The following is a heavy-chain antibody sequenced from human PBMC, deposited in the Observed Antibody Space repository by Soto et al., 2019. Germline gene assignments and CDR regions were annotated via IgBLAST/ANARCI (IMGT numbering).Heavy chain of an antibody. J-gene: IGHJ6*02. D-gene: IGHD3-10*01. Sequence: QEQLVESGGGAVQPGRSLRLSCTASGFSFSSYDMHWVRQAPGEGLEWVSAMSFDGSYKHYADSVKGRFTISRDNSENTLYLQMNGPRPEDTAVYFCARGMIRGVVYYGVEVWGQGTTVTVS. CDR2: MSFDGSYK. V-gene: IGHV3-30*03. CDR1: GFSFSSYD. CDR3: ARGMIRGVVYYGVEV.